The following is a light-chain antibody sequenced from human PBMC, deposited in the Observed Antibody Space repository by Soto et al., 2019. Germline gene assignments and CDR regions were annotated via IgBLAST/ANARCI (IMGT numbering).Light chain of an antibody. CDR3: SSYTSGSTLAYV. J-gene: IGLJ1*01. V-gene: IGLV2-14*01. Sequence: QSALTQPASVSGSPGQSITISCTGTSSDVGGYNYVSWYQQHPGKAPKLMIYEVSNRPSGVSNRFSGSKSGNTASLTISGLQAEDEADYYCSSYTSGSTLAYVFGTGTKLTVL. CDR1: SSDVGGYNY. CDR2: EVS.